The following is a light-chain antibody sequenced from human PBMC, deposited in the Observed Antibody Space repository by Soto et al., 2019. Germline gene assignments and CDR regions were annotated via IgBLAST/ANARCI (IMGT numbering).Light chain of an antibody. CDR2: WAS. CDR1: QSVLHKTNNRNY. Sequence: DIVMTPSPDSLAVSLGERATINCKSSQSVLHKTNNRNYLAWYQQKPGQPPKLLIYWASVRQSGVPDRFSGSGSGTDFSLTISSLQAEDVAVYYCQQFYATPPYTFGQGTKLEIK. V-gene: IGKV4-1*01. J-gene: IGKJ2*01. CDR3: QQFYATPPYT.